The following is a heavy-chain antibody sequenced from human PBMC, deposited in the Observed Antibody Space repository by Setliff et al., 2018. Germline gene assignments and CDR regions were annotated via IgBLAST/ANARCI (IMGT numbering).Heavy chain of an antibody. CDR3: ASTLYYYDSSGYGAFDI. J-gene: IGHJ3*02. CDR2: IYPGDSDT. D-gene: IGHD3-22*01. V-gene: IGHV5-51*01. Sequence: GESLKISCKGSGYSFTSYWIAWVRQMPGKGLEWMGIIYPGDSDTRYSPSFQGQVTISADKSISTAYLQWSSLKASDTAMYYCASTLYYYDSSGYGAFDIWGQGTMVTVSS. CDR1: GYSFTSYW.